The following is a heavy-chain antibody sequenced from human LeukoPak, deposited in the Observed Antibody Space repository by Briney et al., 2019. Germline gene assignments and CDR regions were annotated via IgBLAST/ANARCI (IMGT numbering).Heavy chain of an antibody. CDR3: ARSYYYGSGSYSFDY. Sequence: GSLRLSCAASGFTFSSYRMNWIRQPPGKGLEWIGEINHSGSTNYNPSLKSRVTISVDTSKNQFSLKLSSVTAADTAVYYCARSYYYGSGSYSFDYWGQGTLVTVSS. J-gene: IGHJ4*02. CDR1: GFTFSSYR. D-gene: IGHD3-10*01. V-gene: IGHV4-34*01. CDR2: INHSGST.